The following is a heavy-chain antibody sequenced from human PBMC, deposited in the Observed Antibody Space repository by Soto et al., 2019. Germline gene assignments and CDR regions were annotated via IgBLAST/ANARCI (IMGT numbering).Heavy chain of an antibody. D-gene: IGHD1-7*01. CDR2: IKSKTDGGTT. V-gene: IGHV3-15*01. CDR3: TTPPGTTRYYYYGMDV. J-gene: IGHJ6*02. Sequence: GGSLRLSCAASGFTFSNAWMSWVRQAPGKGLEWVGRIKSKTDGGTTDYAAPVKGRFTISRDDSKNTLYLQMNSLKTEDTAVYYCTTPPGTTRYYYYGMDVWGQGTTVTV. CDR1: GFTFSNAW.